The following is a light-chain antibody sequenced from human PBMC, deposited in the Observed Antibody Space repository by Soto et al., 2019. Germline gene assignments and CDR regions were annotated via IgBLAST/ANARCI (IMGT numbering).Light chain of an antibody. CDR3: QHYKLYFFT. CDR2: DAS. V-gene: IGKV1-5*01. J-gene: IGKJ3*01. CDR1: QSVSSG. Sequence: DIQMTQSPSTLSASVGDRVTITCRASQSVSSGLAWYQQKPGKAPKLLIYDASSLESGVPSRFSGSGSGTEFTLTISSLQPDDFATYYCQHYKLYFFTFGPGTKVEIK.